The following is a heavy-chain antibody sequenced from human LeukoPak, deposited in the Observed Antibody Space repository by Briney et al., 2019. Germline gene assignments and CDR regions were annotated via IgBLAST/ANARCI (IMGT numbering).Heavy chain of an antibody. CDR2: ISYDGSNK. CDR1: GFIFSSYG. J-gene: IGHJ4*02. CDR3: AKDRYFVY. Sequence: PGGSLRLSCAASGFIFSSYGMHWVRQAPGKGLEWVAVISYDGSNKYYADSVKGRFTISRDNSKNTLYLQMNSLRAEDTAVYYCAKDRYFVYWGQGTLVTVSS. V-gene: IGHV3-30*18.